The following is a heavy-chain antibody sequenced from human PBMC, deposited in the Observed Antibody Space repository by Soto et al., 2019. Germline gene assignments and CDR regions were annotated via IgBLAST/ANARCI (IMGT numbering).Heavy chain of an antibody. V-gene: IGHV1-18*04. D-gene: IGHD3-3*01. CDR1: GYTFTSYG. J-gene: IGHJ5*02. Sequence: ASVKVSCKASGYTFTSYGISWVRQAPGQGLEWMGWISAYNGNTNYAQKLQGRVTMTTDTSTSTAYMELRSLRSDDTAVYYCARDQRNYDFWSGPNWFDPWGQGTLVTVSS. CDR2: ISAYNGNT. CDR3: ARDQRNYDFWSGPNWFDP.